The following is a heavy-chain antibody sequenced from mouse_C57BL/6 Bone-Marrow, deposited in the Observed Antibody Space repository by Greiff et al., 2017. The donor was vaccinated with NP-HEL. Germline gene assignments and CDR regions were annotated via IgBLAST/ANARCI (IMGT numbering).Heavy chain of an antibody. J-gene: IGHJ2*01. V-gene: IGHV3-8*01. D-gene: IGHD2-4*01. CDR2: IRYSGST. CDR3: ARLHDYDGGGYFDY. Sequence: VQLQQSGAGGVKPSQTLSLTCSVTGYSITSDYWNWIRQFPGNKLEYMGYIRYSGSTYYNPSLKSRISITRDTSKNQYYLQLNSVTTEDTATYYCARLHDYDGGGYFDYWGQGTTLTVSS. CDR1: GYSITSDY.